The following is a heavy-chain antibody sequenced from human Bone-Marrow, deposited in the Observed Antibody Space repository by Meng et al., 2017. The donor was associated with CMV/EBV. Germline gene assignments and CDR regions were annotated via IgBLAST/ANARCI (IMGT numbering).Heavy chain of an antibody. J-gene: IGHJ4*02. Sequence: GESLKISCAVSGLTFSSDWLSWVRQAPGKGLEWVANIKQDAHEGFYLDSVKGRFTISRDNSKNTLYLQMNSLRAEDTAVYYCATGGIAALDYWGQGTLVTVSS. V-gene: IGHV3-7*03. CDR2: IKQDAHEG. CDR1: GLTFSSDW. CDR3: ATGGIAALDY. D-gene: IGHD6-13*01.